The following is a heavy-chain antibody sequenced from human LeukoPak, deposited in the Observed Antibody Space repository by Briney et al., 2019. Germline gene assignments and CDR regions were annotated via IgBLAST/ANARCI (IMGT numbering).Heavy chain of an antibody. V-gene: IGHV3-9*01. CDR2: ISWNSGSI. CDR1: GFTFDDYA. CDR3: AKAVNLLLGSHNYYFDY. J-gene: IGHJ4*02. Sequence: GGSLRLSCAASGFTFDDYAMHWVRQAPGKGLEWVSGISWNSGSIGYADSVKARFTISRDNAKNSLYLQMNSLRAEDTALYYCAKAVNLLLGSHNYYFDYWGQGTLVTVSS. D-gene: IGHD2-21*02.